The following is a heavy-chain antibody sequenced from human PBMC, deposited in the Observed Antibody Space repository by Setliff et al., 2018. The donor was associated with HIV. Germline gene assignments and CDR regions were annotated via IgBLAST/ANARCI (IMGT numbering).Heavy chain of an antibody. CDR1: EFTFSSYA. D-gene: IGHD5-18*01. Sequence: GGSLRLSCAASEFTFSSYAMSWVRQAPGKGLEWVTLIYKAGKTYYADFVKGRFTIARDDTKNTVSLQMTNLEPGDTAMYYCAKGGYGGAYYVAGYWGQGTKVTVSS. CDR2: LIYKAGKT. V-gene: IGHV3-23*03. J-gene: IGHJ4*02. CDR3: AKGGYGGAYYVAGY.